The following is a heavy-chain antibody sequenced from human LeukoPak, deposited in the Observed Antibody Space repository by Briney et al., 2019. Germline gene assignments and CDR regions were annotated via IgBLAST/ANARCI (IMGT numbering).Heavy chain of an antibody. CDR2: ISGSGGST. CDR1: GFTCSSYA. CDR3: AKASTYYYGSGSYYYVY. V-gene: IGHV3-23*01. Sequence: GGSLRLSCAASGFTCSSYAMSWVRQAPGKGLEWVSAISGSGGSTYYVDSVKGRFTISRDNSKNTLYLQMNSLRADDTAVYYCAKASTYYYGSGSYYYVYWGQGTLVTVSS. J-gene: IGHJ4*02. D-gene: IGHD3-10*01.